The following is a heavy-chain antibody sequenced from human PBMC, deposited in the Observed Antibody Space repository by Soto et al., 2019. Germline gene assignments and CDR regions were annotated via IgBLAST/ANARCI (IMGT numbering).Heavy chain of an antibody. CDR2: IIPIFGTA. CDR1: GGTFSSYA. CDR3: ASGGDSSNWFDP. Sequence: SVKVSCKASGGTFSSYAISWVRQAPGQGLEWMGGIIPIFGTANYAQKFQGRVTITADESTSTAYMELSSLRSEDTAVYYCASGGDSSNWFDPWGQGTLVTVSS. D-gene: IGHD2-21*02. J-gene: IGHJ5*02. V-gene: IGHV1-69*13.